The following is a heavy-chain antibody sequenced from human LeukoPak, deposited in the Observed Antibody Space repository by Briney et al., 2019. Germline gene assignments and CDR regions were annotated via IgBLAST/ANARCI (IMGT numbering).Heavy chain of an antibody. CDR1: GGSISSGDYY. J-gene: IGHJ5*02. CDR3: ASGKYYDSSGYLPTGWFDP. V-gene: IGHV4-30-4*01. CDR2: IYYSGST. D-gene: IGHD3-22*01. Sequence: SQTLSLTCTVSGGSISSGDYYWSWIRQPPGTGLEWIGYIYYSGSTYYNPSLKSRVTISVDTSKNQFSLKLSSVTAADTAVYYCASGKYYDSSGYLPTGWFDPWGQGTLVTVSS.